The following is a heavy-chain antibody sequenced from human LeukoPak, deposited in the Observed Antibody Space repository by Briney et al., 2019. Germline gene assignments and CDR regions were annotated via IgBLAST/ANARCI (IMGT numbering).Heavy chain of an antibody. CDR2: FDPEDGET. Sequence: ASVKVSCKVSGYTLTELSMHWVRLAPGKGLEWMGGFDPEDGETIYAQKFQGRVTMTEDTSTDTAYMELSSLRSEDTAVYYCATATKTYDSSGYFFDYWGQGTLVTVSS. J-gene: IGHJ4*02. CDR3: ATATKTYDSSGYFFDY. V-gene: IGHV1-24*01. CDR1: GYTLTELS. D-gene: IGHD3-22*01.